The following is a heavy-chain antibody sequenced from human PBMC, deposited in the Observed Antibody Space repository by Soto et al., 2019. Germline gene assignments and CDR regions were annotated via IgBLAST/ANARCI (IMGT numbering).Heavy chain of an antibody. CDR2: ISSNGGST. D-gene: IGHD3-10*01. J-gene: IGHJ4*02. V-gene: IGHV3-64*01. CDR3: ARGPFGSGSYPLDY. Sequence: PGGSLRLSCAASGFTFSSYAMHWVRQAPGKGLEYVSGISSNGGSTYYANSVKGRFTISRDNSKNTLYLQMGSLRAEDMAVYYCARGPFGSGSYPLDYWGQGTLVTVSS. CDR1: GFTFSSYA.